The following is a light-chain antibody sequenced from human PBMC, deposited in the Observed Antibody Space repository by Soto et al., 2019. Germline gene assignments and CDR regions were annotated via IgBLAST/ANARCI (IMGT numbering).Light chain of an antibody. CDR2: GAS. CDR1: QSISSDY. Sequence: EFVLTQSPGTLSVSTGQSATLSCSASQSISSDYLGWYQQKPGQAPRILIYGASNRATGTPDRVSGSGSGTDLPLTMNRLGPDDSAIYHWTQYVSWTFRQGAKGEIK. J-gene: IGKJ1*01. V-gene: IGKV3-20*01. CDR3: TQYVSWT.